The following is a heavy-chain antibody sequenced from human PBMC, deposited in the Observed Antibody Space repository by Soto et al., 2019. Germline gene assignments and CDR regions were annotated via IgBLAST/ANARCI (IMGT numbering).Heavy chain of an antibody. J-gene: IGHJ6*02. V-gene: IGHV3-48*04. CDR3: ARVRFGESYGMDV. CDR2: FTSGGAI. Sequence: EEQLVESGGALVQPGGSLRLSCAASGFMFNTYGFNWVRQAPGKGLEWLSCFTSGGAIYYADSVKGRFTVSRDNAKSSLFLQVNNLRAEDTAVYYCARVRFGESYGMDVWGPGTTVTVSS. D-gene: IGHD3-10*01. CDR1: GFMFNTYG.